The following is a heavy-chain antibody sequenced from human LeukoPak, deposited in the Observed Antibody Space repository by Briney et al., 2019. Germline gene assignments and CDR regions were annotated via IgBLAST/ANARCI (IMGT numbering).Heavy chain of an antibody. CDR1: GYTLTELS. CDR2: FDPEDGET. Sequence: ASVKVSCKVSGYTLTELSMHWVRQAPGKGLEWMGGFDPEDGETIYAQKFQGRVTMTEDTSTDTAYMELSSLRSEDTAVYYCARTRAYCSSDDCYGSPGYYHYGMDVWGQGTTVTVSS. CDR3: ARTRAYCSSDDCYGSPGYYHYGMDV. J-gene: IGHJ6*02. V-gene: IGHV1-24*01. D-gene: IGHD2-2*01.